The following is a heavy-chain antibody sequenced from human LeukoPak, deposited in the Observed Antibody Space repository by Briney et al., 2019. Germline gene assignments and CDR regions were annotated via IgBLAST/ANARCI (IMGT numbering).Heavy chain of an antibody. V-gene: IGHV3-33*01. J-gene: IGHJ3*02. Sequence: PGRSLRLSCAASGFTFSSYGMHWVRQAPGKGLEWVAVIWYDGSNKYYADSVKGRFTISRDNSKNTLYLQMNSLRAEDTAVYYCARGCSDERWLQSPNGHAFDIWGQGTMVTVSS. D-gene: IGHD5-24*01. CDR2: IWYDGSNK. CDR1: GFTFSSYG. CDR3: ARGCSDERWLQSPNGHAFDI.